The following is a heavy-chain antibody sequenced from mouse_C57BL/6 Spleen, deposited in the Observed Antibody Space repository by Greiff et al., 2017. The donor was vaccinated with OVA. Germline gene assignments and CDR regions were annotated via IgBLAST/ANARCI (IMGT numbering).Heavy chain of an antibody. V-gene: IGHV1-54*01. D-gene: IGHD2-13*01. CDR1: GYAFTNYL. CDR3: ARNDDYDYAMDY. J-gene: IGHJ4*01. Sequence: VQLQQSGAELVRPGTSVKVSCKASGYAFTNYLIEWVKQRPGQGLEWIGVINPGSGGTNYNEKFKGKATLTADKSSSTAYMQLSSLTSEDSAVYFCARNDDYDYAMDYWGQGTSVTVSS. CDR2: INPGSGGT.